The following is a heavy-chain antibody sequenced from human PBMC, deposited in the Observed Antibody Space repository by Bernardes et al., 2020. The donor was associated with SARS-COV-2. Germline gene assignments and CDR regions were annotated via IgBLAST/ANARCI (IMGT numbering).Heavy chain of an antibody. D-gene: IGHD1-20*01. CDR2: IDPGDSET. J-gene: IGHJ4*02. V-gene: IGHV5-51*01. CDR1: GYSFTNYY. CDR3: ARQNNQDYYFDH. Sequence: GESLKISCEGSGYSFTNYYIAWVRQRPGKGLEWVGIIDPGDSETRYSPSFQGQVTISADKSISTAYLQWSSLKASDSAIYYCARQNNQDYYFDHWGQGSL.